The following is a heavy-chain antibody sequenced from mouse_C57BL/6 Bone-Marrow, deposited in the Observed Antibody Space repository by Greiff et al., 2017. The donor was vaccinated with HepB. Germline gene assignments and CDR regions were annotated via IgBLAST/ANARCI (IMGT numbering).Heavy chain of an antibody. Sequence: EVKLVESGGDLVKPGGSLKLSCAASGFTFSSYGMSWVRQTPDKRLEWVATISSGGSYTYYPDSVKGRFTISRDNAKNTLYLQMSSLKSEDTAMYYCARGLPWFAYWGQGTLVTVSA. CDR1: GFTFSSYG. CDR2: ISSGGSYT. V-gene: IGHV5-6*01. J-gene: IGHJ3*01. CDR3: ARGLPWFAY. D-gene: IGHD2-2*01.